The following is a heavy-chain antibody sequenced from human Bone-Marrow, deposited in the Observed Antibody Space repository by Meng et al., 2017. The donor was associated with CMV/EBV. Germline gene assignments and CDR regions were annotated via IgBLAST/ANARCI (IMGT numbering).Heavy chain of an antibody. V-gene: IGHV2-5*02. CDR2: IYWDDDK. CDR3: AHRGGEIYFDF. D-gene: IGHD3-16*01. CDR1: GFSLTTNGVG. J-gene: IGHJ4*02. Sequence: QITLKESGPTLVKPTQTLTLPCTFSGFSLTTNGVGVGWIRQPPGKALEWLALIYWDDDKRYSPSLRSRLTITKDTSKNQVVLTMTNMDPVDTATYYCAHRGGEIYFDFWGQGTLVTVSS.